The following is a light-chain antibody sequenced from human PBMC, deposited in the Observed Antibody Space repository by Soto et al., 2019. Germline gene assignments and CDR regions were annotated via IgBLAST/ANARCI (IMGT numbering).Light chain of an antibody. Sequence: EVVLSQSPATLSLSPGERATLSCRASENVRTFVDWYQQKPGQAPRLLIHGASNRATGIPARFSGSGSGTDFTLTISNLEPEDFAVYYCQQHSHWPPWTCGQGTKVDIK. CDR3: QQHSHWPPWT. J-gene: IGKJ1*01. V-gene: IGKV3-11*01. CDR2: GAS. CDR1: ENVRTF.